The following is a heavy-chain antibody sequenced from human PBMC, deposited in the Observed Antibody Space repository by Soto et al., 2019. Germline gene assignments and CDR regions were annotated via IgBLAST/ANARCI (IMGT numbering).Heavy chain of an antibody. D-gene: IGHD2-15*01. Sequence: QVQLQESGPGLVKPSETLSLTCTVSGASISTYYWSWIRQPPGKGLEWIGYMSYSGSTNYNHSLRRRVTTSVDKSKNQISLKLSSVTAADTAVYYCARVCSGDSCYFHFYYGINVWGQGTTVTVSS. CDR1: GASISTYY. J-gene: IGHJ6*02. CDR2: MSYSGST. V-gene: IGHV4-59*01. CDR3: ARVCSGDSCYFHFYYGINV.